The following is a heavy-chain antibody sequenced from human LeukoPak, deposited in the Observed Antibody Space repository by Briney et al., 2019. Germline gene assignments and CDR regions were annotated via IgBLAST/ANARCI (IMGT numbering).Heavy chain of an antibody. CDR2: IKQDGSER. J-gene: IGHJ4*02. CDR3: ARDWGAYYHFFDY. CDR1: GFSMSVYW. D-gene: IGHD3-22*01. Sequence: GGSLRLSCEASGFSMSVYWMSWVRQAPGKGLEWVGNIKQDGSERNYVDSVKGRFTISRDNAKKSLYLQMDSLRAEDAAVYYCARDWGAYYHFFDYWGQGTLVTVPP. V-gene: IGHV3-7*01.